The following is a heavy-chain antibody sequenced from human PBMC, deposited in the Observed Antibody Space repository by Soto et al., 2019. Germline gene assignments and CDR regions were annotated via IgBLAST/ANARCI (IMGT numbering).Heavy chain of an antibody. V-gene: IGHV1-69*12. J-gene: IGHJ4*02. CDR3: TSSAAAPYYFDY. Sequence: QVQLVQSGAEVKKPGSSVKVSCKASGGTFSSYAISWVRQAPGQGLEWMGGIIPIFGTANYAQKFQGRVTITADESTSTADMELSSLRSEDTAVYYCTSSAAAPYYFDYWGQGTLVTVSS. CDR1: GGTFSSYA. CDR2: IIPIFGTA. D-gene: IGHD6-13*01.